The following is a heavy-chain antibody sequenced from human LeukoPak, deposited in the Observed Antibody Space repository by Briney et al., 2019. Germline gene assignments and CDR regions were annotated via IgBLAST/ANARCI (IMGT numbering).Heavy chain of an antibody. V-gene: IGHV4-34*01. CDR1: GGSFSGYY. CDR2: INHSGST. D-gene: IGHD6-13*01. J-gene: IGHJ5*02. Sequence: SETLSLTCAVYGGSFSGYYWSWIRQPPGKGLEWIGEINHSGSTNYNPSLKSRVTISVDTSKNQFSLKLSSVTAADTAVYYCARDQPYSSFDPWGQGTLVTVSS. CDR3: ARDQPYSSFDP.